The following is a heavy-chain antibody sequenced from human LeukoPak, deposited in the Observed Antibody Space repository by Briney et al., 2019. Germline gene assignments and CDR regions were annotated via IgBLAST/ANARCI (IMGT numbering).Heavy chain of an antibody. J-gene: IGHJ4*02. CDR2: ISGSGGST. CDR1: GFTFSSYA. CDR3: ANYYDSSGYYFPRPFDY. Sequence: GGSLRLSCAASGFTFSSYAMSWVRQAPGKGLEWVSAISGSGGSTYYADSVKGRFTISRDNSKNTLYLQMNSLRAEDTAVYYCANYYDSSGYYFPRPFDYWGQGTLVTVSS. D-gene: IGHD3-22*01. V-gene: IGHV3-23*01.